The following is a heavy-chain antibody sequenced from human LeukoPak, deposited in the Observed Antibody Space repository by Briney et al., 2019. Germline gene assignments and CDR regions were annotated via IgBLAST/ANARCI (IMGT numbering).Heavy chain of an antibody. CDR3: ARVDWNYLSDAFDI. V-gene: IGHV3-48*04. CDR1: GFTFSNYP. CDR2: ISRSSSTA. J-gene: IGHJ3*02. D-gene: IGHD1-7*01. Sequence: GGSLRLSCAASGFTFSNYPMNWVRQAPGKGLEWVSYISRSSSTANYADSVRGRFTISRDNAKNSLYLQMNSLRAEDTAVYYCARVDWNYLSDAFDIWGQGTMVTVSS.